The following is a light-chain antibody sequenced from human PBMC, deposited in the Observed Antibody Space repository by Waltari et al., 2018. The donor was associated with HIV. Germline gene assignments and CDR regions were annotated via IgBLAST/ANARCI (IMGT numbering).Light chain of an antibody. CDR1: QSVNSN. Sequence: EILMTQSPATLSVSPGERATLSCRASQSVNSNLAWYQQKPGQTHRLLIYGTSTRYTDIPARFSGSGSGTEFTLTISSLQSEDFAVYYCHHYNNWREAFGQGTKVEIK. CDR3: HHYNNWREA. CDR2: GTS. V-gene: IGKV3-15*01. J-gene: IGKJ1*01.